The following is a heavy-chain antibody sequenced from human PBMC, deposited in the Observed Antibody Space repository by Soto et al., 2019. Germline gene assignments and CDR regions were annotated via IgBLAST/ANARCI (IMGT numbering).Heavy chain of an antibody. V-gene: IGHV3-30*18. J-gene: IGHJ6*02. D-gene: IGHD1-26*01. CDR1: GFTFSSYG. Sequence: GGSLRLSCAASGFTFSSYGMHWVRQAPGKGLEWVAVISYDGSNKYYADSVKGRFTISRDNSKNTLYLQMNSLRAEDTAVYYCAKDLGAGAIADYYYGMDVWGQGTTVTVSS. CDR3: AKDLGAGAIADYYYGMDV. CDR2: ISYDGSNK.